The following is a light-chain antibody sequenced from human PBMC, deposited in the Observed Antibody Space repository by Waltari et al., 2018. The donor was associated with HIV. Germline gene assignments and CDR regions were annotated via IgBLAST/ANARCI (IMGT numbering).Light chain of an antibody. J-gene: IGKJ3*01. V-gene: IGKV1-39*01. CDR3: QQTYSIPFT. Sequence: DIQMAYSTSSLSASVADRITISCRASQSISSFLNWYRQKPGKAPKLLIYAPSSLTSGVPSRFSGGGSGTGFTLTISSLQPEDFATYYCQQTYSIPFTFGPGTRVDIK. CDR1: QSISSF. CDR2: APS.